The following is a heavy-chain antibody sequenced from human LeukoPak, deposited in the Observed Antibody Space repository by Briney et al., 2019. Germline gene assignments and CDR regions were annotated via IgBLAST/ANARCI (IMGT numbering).Heavy chain of an antibody. V-gene: IGHV3-33*01. D-gene: IGHD1/OR15-1a*01. CDR1: GFTFSGHG. Sequence: GGSLRLSCAASGFTFSGHGVHWIRQAPGKGLEWVAVILFDGGNKYYADSVKGRFTISRDNSKNTLYLQMNSLRAEDSAMYYCARQIGTGGRYYFDSWGQGTLVTVSS. CDR2: ILFDGGNK. CDR3: ARQIGTGGRYYFDS. J-gene: IGHJ4*02.